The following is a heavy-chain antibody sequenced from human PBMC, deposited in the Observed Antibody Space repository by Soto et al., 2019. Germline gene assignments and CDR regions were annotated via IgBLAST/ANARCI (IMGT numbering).Heavy chain of an antibody. J-gene: IGHJ4*01. V-gene: IGHV1-18*01. CDR2: ISAYNGNT. D-gene: IGHD3-10*01. CDR3: ARDSGYGSRASVNHYLDY. CDR1: GYTFTSYG. Sequence: ASVKVSCKASGYTFTSYGISWVRQAPGQGLEWMGWISAYNGNTNYAQKLQGRVTMTTDTSTSTAYLELRSLRAEDTAVYYCARDSGYGSRASVNHYLDYWGQGTLVTVSS.